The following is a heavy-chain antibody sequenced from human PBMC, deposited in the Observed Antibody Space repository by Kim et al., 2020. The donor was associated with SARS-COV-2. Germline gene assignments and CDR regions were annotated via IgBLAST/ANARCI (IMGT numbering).Heavy chain of an antibody. CDR1: GDRVSSNSAA. CDR3: ARAGGLRFLEWLGDWFDP. J-gene: IGHJ5*02. Sequence: SQTLSLTCAISGDRVSSNSAAWNWIRQSPSRGLEWLGRTYYRSKWYNDYAVSVKSRITINPDTSKNQFSLQLNSVTPEDTAVYYCARAGGLRFLEWLGDWFDPWGQGTLVTVSS. V-gene: IGHV6-1*01. CDR2: TYYRSKWYN. D-gene: IGHD3-3*01.